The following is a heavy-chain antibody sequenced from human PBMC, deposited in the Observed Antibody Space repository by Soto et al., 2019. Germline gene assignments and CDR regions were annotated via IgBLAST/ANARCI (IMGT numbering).Heavy chain of an antibody. CDR2: INAGNGNT. V-gene: IGHV1-3*01. D-gene: IGHD3-22*01. CDR3: ARGGFDYYDSSGYDAFDI. CDR1: GYTFTSYG. Sequence: ASVKVSCKASGYTFTSYGISWVRQAPGQGLEWMGWINAGNGNTKYSQKFQGRVTITRDTSASTAYMELSSLRSEDTAVYYCARGGFDYYDSSGYDAFDIWGQGTTVTVSS. J-gene: IGHJ3*02.